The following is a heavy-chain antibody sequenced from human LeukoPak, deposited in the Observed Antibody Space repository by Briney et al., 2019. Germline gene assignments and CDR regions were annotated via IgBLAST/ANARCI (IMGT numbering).Heavy chain of an antibody. V-gene: IGHV1-69*13. D-gene: IGHD3-16*01. J-gene: IGHJ6*02. CDR1: GGTFSSYA. Sequence: ASAKVSCKASGGTFSSYAISWVRQAPGQGLEWMGGIIPIFGTANYAQKFQGRVTITADESTSTAYMELSSLRSEDTAVYYCAKAVWNYYYGMDVWGQGTTVTVSS. CDR2: IIPIFGTA. CDR3: AKAVWNYYYGMDV.